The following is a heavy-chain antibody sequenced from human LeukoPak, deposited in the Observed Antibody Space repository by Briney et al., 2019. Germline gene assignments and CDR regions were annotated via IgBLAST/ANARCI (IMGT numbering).Heavy chain of an antibody. CDR2: ISGSGGST. Sequence: GGSLRLSCEASEFTFDDYGMSWVRQAPGKGLEWVSAISGSGGSTYYVDSVKGRVTISRDNSKNTLHLQMSNLRAEDTAVYYCAKDRSYYDFWTGSDLKEGNFDYWGQGTLVTVSS. D-gene: IGHD3-3*01. V-gene: IGHV3-23*01. J-gene: IGHJ4*02. CDR3: AKDRSYYDFWTGSDLKEGNFDY. CDR1: EFTFDDYG.